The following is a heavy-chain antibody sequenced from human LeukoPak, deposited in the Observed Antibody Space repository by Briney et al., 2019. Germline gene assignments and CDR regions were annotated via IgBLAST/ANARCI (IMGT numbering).Heavy chain of an antibody. D-gene: IGHD3-22*01. V-gene: IGHV3-48*02. CDR1: GGSISSSS. CDR2: ISSSSSTI. Sequence: ETLSLTCTVSGGSISSSSDYWGWIRQAPGKGLEWVSYISSSSSTIYYADSVKGRFTISRDNAKNSLYLQMNSLRDEDTAVYYCARAPSGYQFDSWGQGTLVTVSS. J-gene: IGHJ4*02. CDR3: ARAPSGYQFDS.